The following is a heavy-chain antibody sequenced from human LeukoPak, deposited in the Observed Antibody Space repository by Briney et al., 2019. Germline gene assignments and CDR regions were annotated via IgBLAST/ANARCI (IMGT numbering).Heavy chain of an antibody. CDR2: IYYSGST. V-gene: IGHV4-39*01. CDR3: ASLPIAAAGASFDY. CDR1: GGSISSSSYY. J-gene: IGHJ4*02. Sequence: PSETLSLTCTVSGGSISSSSYYWGWIRQPPGKGLEWIGSIYYSGSTYYNPSLKSRVTISVDTSKNQFSLKLSSATAADTAVYYCASLPIAAAGASFDYWGQGALVTVSS. D-gene: IGHD6-13*01.